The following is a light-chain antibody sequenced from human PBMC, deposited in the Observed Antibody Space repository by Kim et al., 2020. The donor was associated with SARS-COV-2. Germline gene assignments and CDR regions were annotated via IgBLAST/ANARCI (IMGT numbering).Light chain of an antibody. V-gene: IGLV4-69*01. CDR1: SGHSSYA. CDR3: QTWGTGAWV. CDR2: LNSDGSH. J-gene: IGLJ3*02. Sequence: SVKLTCTLSSGHSSYAIAWHQQQPEKGPRYLMKLNSDGSHSKGGGIPHRFSGSSSGAERYLTISSLQSEDEADYYCQTWGTGAWVFGGGTQLTVL.